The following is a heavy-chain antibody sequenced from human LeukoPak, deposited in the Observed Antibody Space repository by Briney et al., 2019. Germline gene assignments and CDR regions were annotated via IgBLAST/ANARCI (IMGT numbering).Heavy chain of an antibody. Sequence: SETLSLXCTVSGGSISSYYWSWIRQPPGKELESIGYIYYSGSTNYNPSLKSRVTISVDTSKNQFSLKLSSVTAADTAVYYCARHGWALVNYYYYYYMDVWGKGTTVTVSS. D-gene: IGHD1-26*01. CDR1: GGSISSYY. J-gene: IGHJ6*03. CDR2: IYYSGST. CDR3: ARHGWALVNYYYYYYMDV. V-gene: IGHV4-59*01.